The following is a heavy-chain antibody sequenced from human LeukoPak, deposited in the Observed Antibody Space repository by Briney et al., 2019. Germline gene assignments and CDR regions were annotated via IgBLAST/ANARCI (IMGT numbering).Heavy chain of an antibody. Sequence: SETLSLTCAVYGGSFSGYYWNWIRQPPGKGLEWIGEVYHSVSTNYYPSLKSRVTMSVDTSKNQFSLKLSSVTVADTAVYYCAREDYGDLDYWGQGTLVTVSS. CDR1: GGSFSGYY. V-gene: IGHV4-34*01. CDR3: AREDYGDLDY. CDR2: VYHSVST. J-gene: IGHJ4*02. D-gene: IGHD4-17*01.